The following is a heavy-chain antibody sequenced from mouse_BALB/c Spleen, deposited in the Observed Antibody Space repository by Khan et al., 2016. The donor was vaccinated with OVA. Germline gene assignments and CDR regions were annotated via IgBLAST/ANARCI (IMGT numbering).Heavy chain of an antibody. CDR1: GFTFSTYG. CDR3: TRLAYYYDSGGFAY. D-gene: IGHD1-1*01. CDR2: VSTGGGYT. V-gene: IGHV5-6*01. J-gene: IGHJ3*01. Sequence: EVKLMESGGDLVKPGGSLKLSCAASGFTFSTYGMSWVRQTPDKRLEWVATVSTGGGYTYYPDSVKGRFTISRDNAKNTLYLQMSGLKSEDTAMFYCTRLAYYYDSGGFAYWGQGTLVTVSA.